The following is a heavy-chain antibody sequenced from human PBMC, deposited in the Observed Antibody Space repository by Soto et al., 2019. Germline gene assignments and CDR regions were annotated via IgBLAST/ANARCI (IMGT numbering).Heavy chain of an antibody. CDR1: GGTFDTYA. CDR2: IIPIFTKP. CDR3: ARTGDIVVVGDFYYGMDA. Sequence: QVQLVQSGAEVKMPGSSVKVSCTASGGTFDTYALSWVRQAPGQGLEWLGGIIPIFTKPTYARKFQGRITITADESTTTVYLDLSSLTSDDTAVYYCARTGDIVVVGDFYYGMDAWGQGTTVIVSS. V-gene: IGHV1-69*01. J-gene: IGHJ6*02. D-gene: IGHD2-2*01.